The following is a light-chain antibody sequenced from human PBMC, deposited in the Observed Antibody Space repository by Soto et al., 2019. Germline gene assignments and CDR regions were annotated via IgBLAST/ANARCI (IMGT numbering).Light chain of an antibody. J-gene: IGLJ1*01. CDR2: HVT. V-gene: IGLV2-14*01. CDR3: SSYTSSSTFV. CDR1: SSDVGGHDY. Sequence: QSALTQSASVSGSPGQSITISCTGTSSDVGGHDYVSWYQQHPGKAPTLMIYHVTNRPSGVSSRFSGSKSGNTAFLIISGLQAEDEADYYSSSYTSSSTFVFGPGTKVTVL.